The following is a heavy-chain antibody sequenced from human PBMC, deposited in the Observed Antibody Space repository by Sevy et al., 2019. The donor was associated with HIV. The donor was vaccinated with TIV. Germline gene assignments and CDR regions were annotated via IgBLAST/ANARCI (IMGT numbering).Heavy chain of an antibody. V-gene: IGHV1-8*02. CDR2: MNTNTGNT. CDR1: GFTFASYD. CDR3: ARVSGRYLRYGMYV. J-gene: IGHJ6*02. D-gene: IGHD6-19*01. Sequence: ASVKVSCKASGFTFASYDIYWVRQATGQGLEWMGWMNTNTGNTGFAQKFQGRVTMTRNTSITTAYMELSNLRSEDTAVYYCARVSGRYLRYGMYVWGQGTTVNVSS.